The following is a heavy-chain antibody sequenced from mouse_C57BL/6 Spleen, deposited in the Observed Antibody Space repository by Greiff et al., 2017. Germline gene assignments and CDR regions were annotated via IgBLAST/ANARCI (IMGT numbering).Heavy chain of an antibody. D-gene: IGHD1-1*01. CDR2: IYPGSGST. CDR3: ARLTTVVVYYYAMDY. CDR1: GYTFTSYW. J-gene: IGHJ4*01. V-gene: IGHV1-55*01. Sequence: QVQLKQPGAELVKPGASVKMSCKASGYTFTSYWITWVKQRPGQGLEWIGDIYPGSGSTNYNEKFKSKATLTVDTSSSTAYMQLSSLTSEDSAVYYCARLTTVVVYYYAMDYWGQGTSVTVSS.